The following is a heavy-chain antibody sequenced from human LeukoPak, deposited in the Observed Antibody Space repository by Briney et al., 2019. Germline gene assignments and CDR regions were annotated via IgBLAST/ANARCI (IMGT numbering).Heavy chain of an antibody. CDR2: IYSGGST. Sequence: GGSLRLSCAASGFTVSSNYMSWVRQAPGKGLEWVSVIYSGGSTYYADSVKGRLTISRHNSKNTLYLQMNSLRAEDTAVYYCARVMSGPWYFDLWGRGTLVTVSS. J-gene: IGHJ2*01. V-gene: IGHV3-53*04. D-gene: IGHD2-8*01. CDR3: ARVMSGPWYFDL. CDR1: GFTVSSNY.